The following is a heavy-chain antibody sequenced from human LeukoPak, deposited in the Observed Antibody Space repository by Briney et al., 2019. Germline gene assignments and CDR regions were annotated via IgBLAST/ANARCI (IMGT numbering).Heavy chain of an antibody. V-gene: IGHV4-4*02. Sequence: SGTLSLTCAVSGGSISSSNWWSWVRQPPGKGLEWIGEIYHSGSTNYNPSLKSRVTISVDTSKNQFSLKLSSVTAADTAVYYCARGRGCSYGHQPLDYWGQGTLVTVSS. CDR1: GGSISSSNW. CDR3: ARGRGCSYGHQPLDY. J-gene: IGHJ4*02. D-gene: IGHD5-18*01. CDR2: IYHSGST.